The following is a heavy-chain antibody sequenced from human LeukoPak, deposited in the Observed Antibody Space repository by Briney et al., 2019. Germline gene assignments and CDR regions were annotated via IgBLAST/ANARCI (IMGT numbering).Heavy chain of an antibody. CDR1: GFTFSSYA. V-gene: IGHV3-23*01. Sequence: GGSLRLSCAASGFTFSSYAMSWVRQAPGKGLEWASAISGSGGSTYYADSVKGRFTISRDNSKNTLYLQMNSLRAEDTAVYYCAKDTAVAGDSYFDYWGQGTLITVSS. J-gene: IGHJ4*02. CDR2: ISGSGGST. D-gene: IGHD6-19*01. CDR3: AKDTAVAGDSYFDY.